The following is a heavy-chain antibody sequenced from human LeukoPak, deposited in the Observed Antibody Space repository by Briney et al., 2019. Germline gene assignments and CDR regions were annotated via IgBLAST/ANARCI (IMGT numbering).Heavy chain of an antibody. CDR2: VYSTGNT. CDR3: ARDRPLEWLLGYDAFDI. Sequence: PSETLSLTCTVSGVSISSGNFYWSWIRQSAGKGLEWIGHVYSTGNTKYNPSLKSRVTISADTSKNQISLRLRSVTAADTAMFYCARDRPLEWLLGYDAFDIWGQGTMVTVSS. V-gene: IGHV4-61*09. J-gene: IGHJ3*02. CDR1: GVSISSGNFY. D-gene: IGHD3-3*01.